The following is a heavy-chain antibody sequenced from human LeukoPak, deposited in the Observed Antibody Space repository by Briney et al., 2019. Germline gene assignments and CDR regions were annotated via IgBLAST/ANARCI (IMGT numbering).Heavy chain of an antibody. Sequence: SETLSLTCTVSGGSISSSSYYWGWIRQPPGKVLEWNESFYYSGSTYYNPSLKSRVTISVDTYQNQFSLKLISMPAADTAVYYCARPSPPGIAAAGTGFSDYWGQGTLVTVSS. D-gene: IGHD6-13*01. CDR1: GGSISSSSYY. V-gene: IGHV4-39*01. CDR3: ARPSPPGIAAAGTGFSDY. CDR2: FYYSGST. J-gene: IGHJ4*02.